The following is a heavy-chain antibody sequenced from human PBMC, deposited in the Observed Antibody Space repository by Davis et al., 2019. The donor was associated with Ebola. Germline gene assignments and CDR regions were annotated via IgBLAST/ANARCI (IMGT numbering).Heavy chain of an antibody. CDR1: GFTFSDYY. CDR3: ARSYSGSRIYDY. J-gene: IGHJ4*02. D-gene: IGHD1-26*01. V-gene: IGHV3-23*01. CDR2: ISGSGGST. Sequence: GGSLRLSCAASGFTFSDYYMSWIRQAPGKGLEWVSAISGSGGSTYYADSVKGRFTISRDNSKNTLYLQMNGLRAEDTAVYYCARSYSGSRIYDYWGQGTLVTVSS.